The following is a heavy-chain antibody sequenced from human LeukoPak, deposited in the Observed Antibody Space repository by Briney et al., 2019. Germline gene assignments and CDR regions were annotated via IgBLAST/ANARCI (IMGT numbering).Heavy chain of an antibody. CDR2: ISGSGGST. J-gene: IGHJ6*03. CDR3: AKSEGYCSSTSCLYYYYYMDV. V-gene: IGHV3-23*01. Sequence: GGSLRLSSAASGFTVSSNYMSWVRQAPGKGLEWVSAISGSGGSTYYADSVKGRFTISRDNSKNTLYLQMNSLRAEDTAVYYCAKSEGYCSSTSCLYYYYYMDVWGKGTTVTVSS. CDR1: GFTVSSNY. D-gene: IGHD2-2*01.